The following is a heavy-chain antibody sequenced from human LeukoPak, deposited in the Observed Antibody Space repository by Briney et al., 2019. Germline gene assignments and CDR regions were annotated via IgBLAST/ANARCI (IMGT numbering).Heavy chain of an antibody. CDR2: ISGSGGST. Sequence: GGSLRLSCAASGFTFSSYAMSWVRPAPGKGLEWVSAISGSGGSTYYADSVKGRFTISRDNYKNKLYLQMNSLKAEGTAVYYCAKARQRAYYFDYWGQGTLVTVSS. CDR3: AKARQRAYYFDY. CDR1: GFTFSSYA. J-gene: IGHJ4*02. V-gene: IGHV3-23*01.